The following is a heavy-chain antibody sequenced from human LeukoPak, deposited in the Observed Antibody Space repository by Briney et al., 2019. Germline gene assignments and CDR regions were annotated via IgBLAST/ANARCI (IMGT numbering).Heavy chain of an antibody. J-gene: IGHJ4*02. CDR1: GFTFTDSG. D-gene: IGHD6-19*01. CDR2: ILYDGTYK. CDR3: AKDSRETLAGTEDY. V-gene: IGHV3-30*02. Sequence: GGSLRLSCAASGFTFTDSGMHWVRQAPGKGLEWVAFILYDGTYKYYADSVKGRFTISRDNSENTLYLQMNSLRPEDTAMYYCAKDSRETLAGTEDYWGRGTLVTVSS.